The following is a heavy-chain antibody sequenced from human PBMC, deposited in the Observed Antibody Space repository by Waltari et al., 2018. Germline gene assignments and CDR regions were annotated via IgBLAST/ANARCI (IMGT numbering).Heavy chain of an antibody. CDR2: ISDSGVIT. Sequence: EVQLLDSGGGLAQPGGSLRLSCAASGFDFFTHAMSWVRQAPGKGLEWVSGISDSGVITNYADSVKVRFTVSRDNSMNTVFLQLNSLTAEDTAIYYCARHLYGVDYLELDNWGRGTLVTVSS. CDR1: GFDFFTHA. D-gene: IGHD2-21*01. J-gene: IGHJ4*02. V-gene: IGHV3-23*01. CDR3: ARHLYGVDYLELDN.